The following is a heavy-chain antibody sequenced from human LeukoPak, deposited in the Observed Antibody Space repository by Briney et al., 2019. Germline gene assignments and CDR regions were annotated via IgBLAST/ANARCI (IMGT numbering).Heavy chain of an antibody. J-gene: IGHJ4*02. CDR2: INHSGRT. V-gene: IGHV4-39*01. CDR1: SGSISSSSYY. CDR3: ARTPGGY. Sequence: PSETLSLTCTVSSGSISSSSYYWGWIRQPPGKGLEWIGIINHSGRTYYKPSLKSRITISVDTSDNQFSLRLSSVTAADTGVYYCARTPGGYWGQGTLVTVSS. D-gene: IGHD2-15*01.